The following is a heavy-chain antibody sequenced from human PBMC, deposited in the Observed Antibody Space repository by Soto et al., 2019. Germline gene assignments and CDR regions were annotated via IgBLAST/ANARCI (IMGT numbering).Heavy chain of an antibody. CDR2: IYYSGST. Sequence: SETLSLTCTVSGGSISSSSYYWGWIRQPPGKGLEWIGSIYYSGSTYYNPSLKSRVTISSDMSKNQFSLKLTSVTAADTAVYYCARLILGSSGCFDSWGPGTLVTVSS. D-gene: IGHD6-19*01. J-gene: IGHJ4*02. CDR3: ARLILGSSGCFDS. V-gene: IGHV4-39*01. CDR1: GGSISSSSYY.